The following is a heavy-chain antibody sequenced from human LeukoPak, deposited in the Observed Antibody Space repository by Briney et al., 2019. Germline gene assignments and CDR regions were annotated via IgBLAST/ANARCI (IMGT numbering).Heavy chain of an antibody. Sequence: SETLSLTCTVSGGSISSYYWSWIRQPPGKGLEWIGYIYYSGSTNYNPSLKSRVTISVDTSKNQFSLKLSSVTAADTAVYYCARSDWGEVAVAPLDYWGQGTLVTVSS. D-gene: IGHD6-19*01. CDR2: IYYSGST. CDR1: GGSISSYY. J-gene: IGHJ4*02. V-gene: IGHV4-59*12. CDR3: ARSDWGEVAVAPLDY.